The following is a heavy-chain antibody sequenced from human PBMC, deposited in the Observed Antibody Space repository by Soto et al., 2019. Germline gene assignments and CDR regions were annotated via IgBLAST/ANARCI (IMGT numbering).Heavy chain of an antibody. Sequence: QLQLQESGPGLVKPSETLSLTCTVSGGSISSSSYYWGWIRQPPGKGLEWIGSIYYSGSTYYNPSLKSRVTISVDTSKNQFSLKLSSVTAADTAVYYCARGPEGVDTAMVNFDYWGQGTLVTVSS. D-gene: IGHD5-18*01. CDR2: IYYSGST. CDR3: ARGPEGVDTAMVNFDY. J-gene: IGHJ4*02. CDR1: GGSISSSSYY. V-gene: IGHV4-39*01.